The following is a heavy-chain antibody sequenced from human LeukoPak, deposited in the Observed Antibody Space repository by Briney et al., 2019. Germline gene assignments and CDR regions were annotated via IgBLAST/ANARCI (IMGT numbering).Heavy chain of an antibody. CDR1: GGSFSGYY. CDR2: INHSGST. V-gene: IGHV4-34*01. J-gene: IGHJ6*03. CDR3: ARGWYYYDSSGSGYYYYMDV. D-gene: IGHD3-22*01. Sequence: PSETLSLTCAVYGGSFSGYYWSWIRQPPGKGLEWIGEINHSGSTNYNPSLKSRVTISVDTSKNQFSLKLSSVTAADTAVYYCARGWYYYDSSGSGYYYYMDVWGKGTTVTVSS.